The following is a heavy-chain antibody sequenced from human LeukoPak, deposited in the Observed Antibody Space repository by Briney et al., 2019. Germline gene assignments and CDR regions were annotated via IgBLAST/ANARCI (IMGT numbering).Heavy chain of an antibody. D-gene: IGHD6-19*01. CDR2: IYPGDSDT. Sequence: GESLKISCKGSGYSFTSYWIGWVRQMPGKGLEWMGIIYPGDSDTRYSPSFQGQVTISADKSISTAYLQWSSLRASDTAMYYCASGRRGAVAGTVELFDYWRQGTLVTVSS. J-gene: IGHJ4*02. CDR3: ASGRRGAVAGTVELFDY. V-gene: IGHV5-51*01. CDR1: GYSFTSYW.